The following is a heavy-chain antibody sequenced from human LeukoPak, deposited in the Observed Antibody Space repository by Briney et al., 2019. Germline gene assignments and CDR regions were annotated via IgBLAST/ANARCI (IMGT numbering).Heavy chain of an antibody. CDR3: AKGGHVDY. V-gene: IGHV3-7*01. Sequence: GGSLRLSCAASGFSFSTYWMTWVRQAPGKGLEWVANIKADGRETYYVDSVKGRFTISRDNAQNSLYLQLNSLRVEDTAIYYCAKGGHVDYCGQGSLVTVSS. J-gene: IGHJ4*02. CDR2: IKADGRET. CDR1: GFSFSTYW.